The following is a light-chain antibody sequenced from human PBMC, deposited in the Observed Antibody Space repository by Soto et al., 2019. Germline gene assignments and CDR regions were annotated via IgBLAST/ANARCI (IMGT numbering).Light chain of an antibody. CDR2: KNN. CDR1: SSNIGSNT. CDR3: AAWDDSLNGRV. V-gene: IGLV1-44*01. Sequence: QSVLTQPPSASATPGQRVTISCSGSSSNIGSNTVNWYQQLPGTAPKLLIYKNNQRPSGVPDRFSGSKSGTSASLAISGLQSEDEADYYCAAWDDSLNGRVFGGGTNSPS. J-gene: IGLJ3*02.